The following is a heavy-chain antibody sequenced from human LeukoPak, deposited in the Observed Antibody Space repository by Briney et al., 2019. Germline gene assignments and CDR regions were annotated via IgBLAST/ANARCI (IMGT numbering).Heavy chain of an antibody. D-gene: IGHD5-24*01. CDR3: AKWRWRQSEYED. CDR1: GFSFSYHW. CDR2: IKHDGSGK. Sequence: PGGSLRLSCEASGFSFSYHWMGWVRQAPGKGLECVANIKHDGSGKEYVDSVKGRFTISRDNAKNSVYLEMSSLRAEDTAVYYCAKWRWRQSEYEDWGQGTLVTVSS. V-gene: IGHV3-7*01. J-gene: IGHJ4*02.